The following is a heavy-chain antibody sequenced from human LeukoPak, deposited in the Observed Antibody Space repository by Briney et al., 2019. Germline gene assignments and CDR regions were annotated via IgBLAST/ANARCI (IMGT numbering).Heavy chain of an antibody. CDR3: ARRIQLWLRPNYFDY. J-gene: IGHJ4*02. CDR1: GGSFSGYY. Sequence: SETLSLTCAVYGGSFSGYYWSWIRQPPGKGLEWIGEINHSGSTYYNPSLKSRVTISVDTSKNQFSLKLSSVTAADTAVYYCARRIQLWLRPNYFDYWGQGTLVTVSS. CDR2: INHSGST. V-gene: IGHV4-34*01. D-gene: IGHD5-18*01.